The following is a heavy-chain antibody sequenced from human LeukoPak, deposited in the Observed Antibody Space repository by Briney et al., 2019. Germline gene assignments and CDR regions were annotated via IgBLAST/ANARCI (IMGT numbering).Heavy chain of an antibody. Sequence: GGSLRLSCAASGFTFSSYAMHWVRQAPGKGLEWVAVISYDGSNKYYADSVKGRFTISRDNSKNTLYLQMNSLRAEDTAVYYCARARGGARNAYYYYYYYMDVWGKGTTVTVSS. CDR1: GFTFSSYA. J-gene: IGHJ6*03. CDR2: ISYDGSNK. CDR3: ARARGGARNAYYYYYYYMDV. V-gene: IGHV3-30*04. D-gene: IGHD2-2*01.